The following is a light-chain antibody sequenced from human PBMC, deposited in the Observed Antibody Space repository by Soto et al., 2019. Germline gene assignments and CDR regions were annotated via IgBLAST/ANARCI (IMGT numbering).Light chain of an antibody. V-gene: IGKV1-39*01. CDR1: RPITSY. J-gene: IGKJ2*01. CDR2: AAT. Sequence: DIQMAQSPSSLSASVGDRVTITCRASRPITSYVNWYQQRPRQAPKLLIYAATTLHSGVPSRFSGSGSGTDFTLTISSLQPEDFATYYCQQYNSYPYTFGQGTKLEIK. CDR3: QQYNSYPYT.